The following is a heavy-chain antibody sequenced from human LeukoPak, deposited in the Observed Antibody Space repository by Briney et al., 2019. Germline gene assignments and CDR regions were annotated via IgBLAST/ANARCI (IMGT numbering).Heavy chain of an antibody. CDR1: GSTFSSYA. CDR2: ISGSGGST. D-gene: IGHD1-1*01. CDR3: ANSVNDLFDY. J-gene: IGHJ4*02. V-gene: IGHV3-23*01. Sequence: GGSLRLSCAASGSTFSSYAMSWVRQAPGKGLEWVSAISGSGGSTYYADSVKGRFTISRDNSKNTLYLQMNSLRAEGTAVYYCANSVNDLFDYWGQGTLVTVSS.